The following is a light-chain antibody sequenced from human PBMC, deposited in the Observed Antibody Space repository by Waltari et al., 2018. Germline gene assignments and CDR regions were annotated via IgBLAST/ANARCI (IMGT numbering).Light chain of an antibody. V-gene: IGLV6-57*03. CDR1: SGPIASKY. Sequence: NFMLTQPHSVSESPGKTVTISCTRSSGPIASKYVQWDQQRPGSAPTTVIYEDNQRPSGVPDRFSGSIDSYSNSASLTISGLQTGDEADYYCQSYDIDDHWVFGGGTKLTVL. J-gene: IGLJ3*02. CDR3: QSYDIDDHWV. CDR2: EDN.